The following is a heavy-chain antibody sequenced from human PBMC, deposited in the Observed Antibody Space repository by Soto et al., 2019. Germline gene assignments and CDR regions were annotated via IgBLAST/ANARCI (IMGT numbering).Heavy chain of an antibody. V-gene: IGHV4-59*01. J-gene: IGHJ4*02. D-gene: IGHD4-17*01. Sequence: PSETLSLTCTVSGSFISSYTSSCIRQPPGKGLEWIGYMYNTGSTIYNPSLKSRVTISVDTSKNQFSLKLSSVTAADTAVYYCARDYGDYFDYWGQGTLVTVPQ. CDR3: ARDYGDYFDY. CDR2: MYNTGST. CDR1: GSFISSYT.